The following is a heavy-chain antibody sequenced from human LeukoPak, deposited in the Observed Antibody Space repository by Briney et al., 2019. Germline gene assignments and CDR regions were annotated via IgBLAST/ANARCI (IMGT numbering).Heavy chain of an antibody. J-gene: IGHJ4*02. CDR3: AKWGDFDILTGYYVSDF. D-gene: IGHD3-9*01. CDR1: GLIFRNYA. Sequence: GASLRLSCAASGLIFRNYAMSWVRQAPGKGLEWVSAMTGSGDTTYYADSVKGRFTISRDNSKNTLYVEMNTLRAEDTAVYYCAKWGDFDILTGYYVSDFWGQGTLVTVSS. CDR2: MTGSGDTT. V-gene: IGHV3-23*01.